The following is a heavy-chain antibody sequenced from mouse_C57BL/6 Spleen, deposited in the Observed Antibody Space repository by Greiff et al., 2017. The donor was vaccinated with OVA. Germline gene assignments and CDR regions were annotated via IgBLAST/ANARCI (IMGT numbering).Heavy chain of an antibody. J-gene: IGHJ1*03. CDR2: IDPSDSET. Sequence: VKLQQPGAELVRPGSSVKLSCKASGYTFTSYWMHWVKQRPIQGLEWIGNIDPSDSETHYNQKFKDKATLTVDKSSSTAYMQLSSLTSEDSAVYYCARSGLYRYFDVWGTGTTVTVSS. D-gene: IGHD2-12*01. CDR1: GYTFTSYW. CDR3: ARSGLYRYFDV. V-gene: IGHV1-52*01.